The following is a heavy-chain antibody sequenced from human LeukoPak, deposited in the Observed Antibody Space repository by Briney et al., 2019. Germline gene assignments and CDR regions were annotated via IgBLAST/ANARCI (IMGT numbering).Heavy chain of an antibody. D-gene: IGHD5-18*01. V-gene: IGHV4-34*01. Sequence: TSETLSLTCGVYGGSFSDYYWSWIRQPPGKGLEWIGEINHSGSTNYNPSLKSRVTISVDTSKNQFSLKLASVTAADTAIYYCAKGAGGFSYYNWFDPWGQGTLVTVSS. CDR2: INHSGST. CDR1: GGSFSDYY. CDR3: AKGAGGFSYYNWFDP. J-gene: IGHJ5*02.